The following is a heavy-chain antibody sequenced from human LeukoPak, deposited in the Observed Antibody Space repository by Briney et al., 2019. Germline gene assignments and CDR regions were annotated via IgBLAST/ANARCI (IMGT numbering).Heavy chain of an antibody. V-gene: IGHV1-2*02. CDR1: GYTFTGYY. Sequence: ASVKVSCKASGYTFTGYYMHWVRQAPGQGLEWMGWINPNSGGTNYAQKFQGRVTITADESTSTAYMELSSLRSEDTAVYYCASRGDIVVVPAAWSWXDPXGQGXXVTV. D-gene: IGHD2-2*01. CDR3: ASRGDIVVVPAAWSWXDP. J-gene: IGHJ5*02. CDR2: INPNSGGT.